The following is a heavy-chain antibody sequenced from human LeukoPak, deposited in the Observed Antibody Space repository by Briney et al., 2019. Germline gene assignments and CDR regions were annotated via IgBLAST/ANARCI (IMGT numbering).Heavy chain of an antibody. D-gene: IGHD4-23*01. CDR3: ARDTGVVRQPFDY. CDR2: IYHSGGT. J-gene: IGHJ4*02. CDR1: GSISGYY. V-gene: IGHV4-38-2*02. Sequence: PSETLSLTCTVSGSISGYYWSWIRQPPGKGLEWIGSIYHSGGTYYNPSLKSRVPITIDTSKNQFSLKLRTVTATDTAVYYYARDTGVVRQPFDYWGQGTLVTVSS.